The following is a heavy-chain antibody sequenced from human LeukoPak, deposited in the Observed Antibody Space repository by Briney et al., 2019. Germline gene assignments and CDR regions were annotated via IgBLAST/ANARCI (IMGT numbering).Heavy chain of an antibody. CDR2: IKPDGSET. J-gene: IGHJ4*02. Sequence: GGSLRLSCAASGFTVSSNEMSWVRQAPGKGLEWVANIKPDGSETYYVDSVKGRFTISRDSAKNSLYLQMNSLRAEDTAVYYCARVFKPGYSSSSPFDYWGQGTLVTVSS. CDR1: GFTVSSNE. D-gene: IGHD6-13*01. V-gene: IGHV3-7*03. CDR3: ARVFKPGYSSSSPFDY.